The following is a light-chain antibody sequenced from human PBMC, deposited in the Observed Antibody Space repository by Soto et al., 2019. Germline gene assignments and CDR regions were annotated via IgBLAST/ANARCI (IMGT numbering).Light chain of an antibody. V-gene: IGKV3-20*01. CDR3: QQYGSSPIP. J-gene: IGKJ5*01. Sequence: ELVLTQSPVTLSVSPGERASRSCRASQSVSSSYLAWYQQKPGQAPRLLIYGASSRATGIPDRFSGSGSGTDFTLTICRLGTEDFAVYYCQQYGSSPIPFGQGPRTGD. CDR2: GAS. CDR1: QSVSSSY.